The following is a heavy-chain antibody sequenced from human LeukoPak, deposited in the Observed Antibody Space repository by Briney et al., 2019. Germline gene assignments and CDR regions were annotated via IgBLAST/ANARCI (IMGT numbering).Heavy chain of an antibody. CDR2: IYHSVST. J-gene: IGHJ4*02. CDR3: AGWHSSSRYFDY. D-gene: IGHD6-6*01. V-gene: IGHV4-38-2*01. Sequence: CIVSIYHSVSTYYNPSLKRRITISVDKCKNHLSLKMDSVTAADPAVYDCAGWHSSSRYFDYWGQGTLVTVSS.